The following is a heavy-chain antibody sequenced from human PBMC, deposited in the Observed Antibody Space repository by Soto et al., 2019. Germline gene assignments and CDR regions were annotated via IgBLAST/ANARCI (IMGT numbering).Heavy chain of an antibody. CDR2: ISYDGSHK. Sequence: HPGGSLRLSCVASGFSVSSYSIHWVRQAPGKGLEWVAVISYDGSHKYYADSVKGRFTISRDNSKNTLYLQLNSLRAEDTAVYYCARPLIVVAPSRAFDIWGQGTMVTVSS. CDR3: ARPLIVVAPSRAFDI. V-gene: IGHV3-30-3*01. D-gene: IGHD3-22*01. J-gene: IGHJ3*02. CDR1: GFSVSSYS.